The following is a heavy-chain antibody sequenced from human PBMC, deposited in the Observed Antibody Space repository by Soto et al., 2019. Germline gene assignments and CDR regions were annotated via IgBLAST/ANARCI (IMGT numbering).Heavy chain of an antibody. CDR3: AIGFSAGQGSQPQV. CDR2: ISSSSSTI. V-gene: IGHV3-48*01. Sequence: QPGGYLRLSCAASGFTFSSYSMNWVRQAPGKGLEWVSYISSSSSTIYYADSVKGRFTISRDKAKNSLYLQMNSLRAEDTAVYYCAIGFSAGQGSQPQVWGQGSLVTVS. CDR1: GFTFSSYS. J-gene: IGHJ4*02. D-gene: IGHD6-13*01.